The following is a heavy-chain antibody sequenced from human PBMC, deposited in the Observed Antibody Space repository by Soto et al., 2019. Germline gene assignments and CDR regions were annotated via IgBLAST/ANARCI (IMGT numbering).Heavy chain of an antibody. CDR3: ARASYDILTGYYYYYYGMDV. Sequence: GGSLRLSCAASGFTFSSYWMHWVRQAPGKGLVLVSCINSDGSSKRYADSVKGRFTISRDNPKNTLYLQMNSLRAEDTAVYYCARASYDILTGYYYYYYGMDVWGQGTTVTVSS. J-gene: IGHJ6*02. D-gene: IGHD3-9*01. V-gene: IGHV3-74*01. CDR2: INSDGSSK. CDR1: GFTFSSYW.